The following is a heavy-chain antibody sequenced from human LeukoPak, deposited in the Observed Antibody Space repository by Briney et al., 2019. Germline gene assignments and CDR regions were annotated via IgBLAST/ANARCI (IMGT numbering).Heavy chain of an antibody. CDR2: TYYRSNWYN. Sequence: TSQTLSLTCALSGDSVSSNSAAWNWIRQSPSRGLEWLGRTYYRSNWYNDYAVSVKSRITINPDTSKNQFSLQLNSVTPEDTAVYYCARGLAVAGTRAFDPWGQGTLVTVSS. D-gene: IGHD6-19*01. J-gene: IGHJ5*02. V-gene: IGHV6-1*01. CDR3: ARGLAVAGTRAFDP. CDR1: GDSVSSNSAA.